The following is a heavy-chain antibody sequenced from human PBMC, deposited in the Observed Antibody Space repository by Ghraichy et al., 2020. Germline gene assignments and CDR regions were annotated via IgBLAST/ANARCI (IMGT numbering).Heavy chain of an antibody. D-gene: IGHD2-2*01. CDR2: ISTDGGRT. CDR1: GFTFSHYA. Sequence: GSLRLTCAASGFTFSHYAMHWVRQAPGQGLEYVSAISTDGGRTYYADSVKGRFTISRDNSKNTLYLQMGSLRAEDAAVYYCARGQGYCTSTLCYGDYFDYWGQGTLVTVSP. J-gene: IGHJ4*02. CDR3: ARGQGYCTSTLCYGDYFDY. V-gene: IGHV3-64*02.